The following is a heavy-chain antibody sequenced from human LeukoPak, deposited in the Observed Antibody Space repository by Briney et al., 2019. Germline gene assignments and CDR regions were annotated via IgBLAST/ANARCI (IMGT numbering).Heavy chain of an antibody. CDR1: GYGFSSYW. V-gene: IGHV5-51*01. D-gene: IGHD2-2*01. Sequence: GEALQISCQGSGYGFSSYWIAWGRPMPGKGGEWMFVIYPRDSPTPSSPSFQAQVTLSADKSISTAYLQWTSLKASDTAMYYCARHLSDITSSPNYWGPGPLVTVSS. J-gene: IGHJ4*02. CDR3: ARHLSDITSSPNY. CDR2: IYPRDSPT.